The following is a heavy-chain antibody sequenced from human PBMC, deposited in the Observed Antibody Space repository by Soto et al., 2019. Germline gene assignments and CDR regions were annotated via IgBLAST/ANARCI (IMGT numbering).Heavy chain of an antibody. Sequence: QVQLVQSGAEVKKPGSSVKVSCKASGGTFSSYAISWVRQAPGQGLEWMGGIIPIFGTANYAQKYQGRVTITADESTSTAYMELSSRRSEDTAVYYCALGYCSGGSCFEIYGMDVWGQGTTVTVSS. CDR1: GGTFSSYA. CDR2: IIPIFGTA. CDR3: ALGYCSGGSCFEIYGMDV. D-gene: IGHD2-15*01. V-gene: IGHV1-69*01. J-gene: IGHJ6*02.